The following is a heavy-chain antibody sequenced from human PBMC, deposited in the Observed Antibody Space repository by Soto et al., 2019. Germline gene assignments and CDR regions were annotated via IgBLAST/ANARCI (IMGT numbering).Heavy chain of an antibody. V-gene: IGHV4-28*01. J-gene: IGHJ6*02. Sequence: PSEILCLTCAVSGGSISSRNGGSWIRQPPGKGLEWIGYIYHSGSTYYNPSLKSRVTISVDTSKNQFSLKLTSVTAADTAVYYCACIFSGGYSYGLYYYGMDVWGQGTTVTVSS. CDR2: IYHSGST. CDR3: ACIFSGGYSYGLYYYGMDV. CDR1: GGSISSRNG. D-gene: IGHD5-18*01.